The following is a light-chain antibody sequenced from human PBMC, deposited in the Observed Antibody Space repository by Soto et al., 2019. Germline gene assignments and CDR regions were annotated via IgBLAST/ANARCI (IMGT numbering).Light chain of an antibody. CDR1: SSDVGGYNY. J-gene: IGLJ3*02. CDR3: SSYTRGSLV. V-gene: IGLV2-14*03. Sequence: ALTQPASVSGSPGQSITISCTGTSSDVGGYNYFSWYQQHPGKAPKLMIYDVSNRPSGISNRFYGSKSGNTASLTISGLQAEDEGDYYCSSYTRGSLVFGGGTKVTVL. CDR2: DVS.